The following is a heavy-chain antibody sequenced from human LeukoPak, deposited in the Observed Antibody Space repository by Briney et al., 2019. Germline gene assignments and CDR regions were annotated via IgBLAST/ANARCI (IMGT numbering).Heavy chain of an antibody. V-gene: IGHV4-59*01. J-gene: IGHJ4*02. CDR3: ASRSSIWSGYQDTLYYFDS. D-gene: IGHD3-3*01. Sequence: PSETLSLTCTVSGGPISSYYWSWIRQPPGKRLEWIGHIYYSGSTNYNPSLKSRVTIPVDTSKNQFSLKLSSVTAADTAVYYCASRSSIWSGYQDTLYYFDSWGQGTLVTVSS. CDR1: GGPISSYY. CDR2: IYYSGST.